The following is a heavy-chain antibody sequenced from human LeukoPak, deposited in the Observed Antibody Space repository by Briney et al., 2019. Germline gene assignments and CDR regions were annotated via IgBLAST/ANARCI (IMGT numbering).Heavy chain of an antibody. Sequence: SETLSLTCSVSGGSISNYFWTWIRQPPGKGLEWIGYIYSSGSTYYNPSLKSRVTISVDTSKSRFSLKLSTVTAADTAVYYCARRPTGDPKFDYWGQGALVTVSS. CDR2: IYSSGST. V-gene: IGHV4-59*08. CDR3: ARRPTGDPKFDY. CDR1: GGSISNYF. J-gene: IGHJ4*02. D-gene: IGHD7-27*01.